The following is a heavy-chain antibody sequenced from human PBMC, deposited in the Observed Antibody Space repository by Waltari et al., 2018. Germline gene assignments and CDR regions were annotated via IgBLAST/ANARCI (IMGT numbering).Heavy chain of an antibody. CDR3: VISTRFDP. V-gene: IGHV3-21*02. CDR1: EFIFSNYD. J-gene: IGHJ5*02. Sequence: EVQLVESGGGLVKPGGSLRLSCAASEFIFSNYDMNWVRQAPGKGLDWFSSISRGSSYVYYADSVKGRFSISRDNAKNSLYLQMNSLRTEDTAIYYCVISTRFDPWGQGTLVTVSS. CDR2: ISRGSSYV. D-gene: IGHD1-1*01.